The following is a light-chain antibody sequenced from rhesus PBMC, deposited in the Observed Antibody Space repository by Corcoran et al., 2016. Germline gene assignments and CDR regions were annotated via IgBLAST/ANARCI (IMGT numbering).Light chain of an antibody. CDR3: LQYSSSPYS. V-gene: IGKV1-22*01. CDR1: QSISSW. CDR2: KAS. Sequence: DIQMTQSPSSLSASVGDTVTIPCRASQSISSWLDWYQQKPGKAPKLLIYKASSLQIGVPSRFSGSGSGTDFTLTISSLQPEDFATYYCLQYSSSPYSFGQGTKVEIK. J-gene: IGKJ2*01.